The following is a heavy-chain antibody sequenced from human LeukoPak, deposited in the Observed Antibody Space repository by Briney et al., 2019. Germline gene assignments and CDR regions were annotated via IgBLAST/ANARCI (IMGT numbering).Heavy chain of an antibody. J-gene: IGHJ6*02. Sequence: GGSLRLSCAASGFTVSSNDMTWVRQVPGRGPEWVANVNRDGSETYYLDSVKGRFTISKDNAKNSLYLQMNSLRAEDTALYHCARNNGMDVWGQGTTVIVSS. CDR2: VNRDGSET. CDR1: GFTVSSND. CDR3: ARNNGMDV. V-gene: IGHV3-7*03.